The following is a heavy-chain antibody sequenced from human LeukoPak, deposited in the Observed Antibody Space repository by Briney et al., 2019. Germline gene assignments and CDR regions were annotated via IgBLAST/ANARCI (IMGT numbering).Heavy chain of an antibody. CDR1: GFTFSSYA. CDR2: ISDSGGSR. D-gene: IGHD3-22*01. Sequence: GGSLRLSCAASGFTFSSYAMTWVRQAPGKGLEWVSKISDSGGSRYHADSVKGRFTISRDNSKNTLYLQVKSLRAEDTDVYYCATPYDSTSYYPLTYWGQGTLVTVSS. V-gene: IGHV3-23*01. CDR3: ATPYDSTSYYPLTY. J-gene: IGHJ4*02.